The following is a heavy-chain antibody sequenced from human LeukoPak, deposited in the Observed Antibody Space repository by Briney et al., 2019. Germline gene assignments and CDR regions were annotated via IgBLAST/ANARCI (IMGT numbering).Heavy chain of an antibody. D-gene: IGHD3-22*01. Sequence: SETLSLTCTVSGGSINNYYWSWIRQPPGKGLEWIGYIYYSGSTNYNPSLKSRVTISVDTSKNQFSLKLSSVTAADTAVYYCARARRDTDYYDSSGYTEYFQHWGQGTLVTVSS. V-gene: IGHV4-59*01. J-gene: IGHJ1*01. CDR2: IYYSGST. CDR1: GGSINNYY. CDR3: ARARRDTDYYDSSGYTEYFQH.